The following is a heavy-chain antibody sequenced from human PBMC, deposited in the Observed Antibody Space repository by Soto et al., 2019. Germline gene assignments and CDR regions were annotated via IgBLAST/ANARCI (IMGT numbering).Heavy chain of an antibody. CDR1: GYTFTSSG. V-gene: IGHV1-18*01. Sequence: ASVKVSCKASGYTFTSSGMSWVRQAPGQGLEWMGWISAHTGSSEYAQRFQGRVTMTTDRSTSTAYMELRSLRSDDTAVYYPARAFLYNGSDSRGYSFGAFDFWGPGTLFTVS. CDR3: ARAFLYNGSDSRGYSFGAFDF. D-gene: IGHD3-22*01. J-gene: IGHJ3*01. CDR2: ISAHTGSS.